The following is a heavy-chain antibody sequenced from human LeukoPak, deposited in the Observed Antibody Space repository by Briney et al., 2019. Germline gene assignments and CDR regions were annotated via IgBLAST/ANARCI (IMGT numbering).Heavy chain of an antibody. CDR2: ISYDGSNK. V-gene: IGHV3-30*04. D-gene: IGHD3-22*01. CDR3: ARGTLYDSSGYYGDPSTPTDY. CDR1: GFTFSSYA. Sequence: GGSLRLSCAASGFTFSSYAMHWVRQAPGKGLEWVAVISYDGSNKYYADSVKGRFTISRDNSKNTLYLQMNSLRAEDTAVYYCARGTLYDSSGYYGDPSTPTDYWGQGTLVTVSS. J-gene: IGHJ4*02.